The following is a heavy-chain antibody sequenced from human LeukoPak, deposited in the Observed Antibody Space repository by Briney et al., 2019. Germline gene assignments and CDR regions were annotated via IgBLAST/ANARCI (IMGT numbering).Heavy chain of an antibody. J-gene: IGHJ3*01. Sequence: GGSLRLSCVASGFTFQKYFMNWVRQAPGKGLEWVSSISSSGSSTYYADSVKGRFTISRDNAKISLDLQMSSLRVDDTAVYYCARQQYSRDGFDFWGQGTMVTVSS. CDR3: ARQQYSRDGFDF. V-gene: IGHV3-21*04. CDR1: GFTFQKYF. D-gene: IGHD6-13*01. CDR2: ISSSGSST.